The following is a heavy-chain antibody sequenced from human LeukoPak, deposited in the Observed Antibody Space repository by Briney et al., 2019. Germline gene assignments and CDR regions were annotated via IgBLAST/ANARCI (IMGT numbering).Heavy chain of an antibody. CDR2: IYYSGST. Sequence: SETLSLTCTVSGGSISSYYWSWIRQPPGKGLEWIGDIYYSGSTNYNPSLKSRVTISVDTSKNQFSLRLSSVTAADTAVYYSARLASGSYGPLTPFDYWGQGTLVTVTS. CDR3: ARLASGSYGPLTPFDY. D-gene: IGHD1-26*01. J-gene: IGHJ4*02. V-gene: IGHV4-59*08. CDR1: GGSISSYY.